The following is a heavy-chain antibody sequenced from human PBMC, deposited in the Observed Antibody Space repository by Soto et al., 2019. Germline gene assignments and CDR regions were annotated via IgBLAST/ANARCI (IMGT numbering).Heavy chain of an antibody. Sequence: SETLSLTCPVSGGSINSADYYWSWIRQPPGKGLEWIGYIYYSGSTYHNPSLKSRINISVDTSKNQFSLKLSSVTAADTAVYYCATVPTYYYDRSGYANAFDMWGQGTMVTVSS. CDR2: IYYSGST. V-gene: IGHV4-30-4*01. J-gene: IGHJ3*02. CDR3: ATVPTYYYDRSGYANAFDM. D-gene: IGHD3-22*01. CDR1: GGSINSADYY.